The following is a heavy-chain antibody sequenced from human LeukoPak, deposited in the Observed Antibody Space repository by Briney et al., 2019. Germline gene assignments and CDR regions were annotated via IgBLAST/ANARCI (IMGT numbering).Heavy chain of an antibody. CDR3: ARDRPEFYYYDSSGYWGGFEY. Sequence: SVKVSCKASGYTFTSYAISWVRQAPGQGLEWMGGIIPIFGTANYAQKFQGRVTITADKSTSTAYMELSSLRSEDTAVYYCARDRPEFYYYDSSGYWGGFEYWGQGTLVTVSS. CDR2: IIPIFGTA. V-gene: IGHV1-69*06. CDR1: GYTFTSYA. J-gene: IGHJ4*02. D-gene: IGHD3-22*01.